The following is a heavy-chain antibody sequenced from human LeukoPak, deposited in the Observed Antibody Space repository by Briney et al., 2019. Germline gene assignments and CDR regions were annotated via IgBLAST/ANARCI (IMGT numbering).Heavy chain of an antibody. CDR2: INPNSGGT. V-gene: IGHV1-2*02. CDR3: AKEGGYCSSGTCYPWWFDP. Sequence: GASVKVSCKASGYTFTGYYVHWVRQAPGQGIEWMGWINPNSGGTNYAQKFQGSVTMTRDTSISTAYLELSRLRSDDTAVYYCAKEGGYCSSGTCYPWWFDPWGQGTLVTVSS. CDR1: GYTFTGYY. J-gene: IGHJ5*02. D-gene: IGHD2-15*01.